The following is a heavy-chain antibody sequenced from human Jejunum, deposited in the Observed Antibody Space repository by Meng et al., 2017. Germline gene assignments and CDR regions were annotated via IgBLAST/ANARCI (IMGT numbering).Heavy chain of an antibody. Sequence: GGSLRLSCAASGVTFSSFWMHWVRQVPGKGLQWVSRINSDGSDTRSADSVKGRFTISRDNAKNTLYLQMSSLRAEDTAIYYCARDDNRGGEAFDIWGQGTMVTVSS. CDR1: GVTFSSFW. CDR2: INSDGSDT. CDR3: ARDDNRGGEAFDI. D-gene: IGHD3-10*01. J-gene: IGHJ3*02. V-gene: IGHV3-74*01.